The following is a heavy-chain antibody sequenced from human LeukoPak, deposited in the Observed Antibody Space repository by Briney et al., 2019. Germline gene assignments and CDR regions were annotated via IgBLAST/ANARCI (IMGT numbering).Heavy chain of an antibody. CDR3: AGAGRLRDAEGGVGY. CDR2: INPSGGST. V-gene: IGHV1-46*01. Sequence: ASVKVSCKASGYTFTSYYMHWVRQAPGQGLEWMGIINPSGGSTSYAQKFQGRVTMTRDTSTSTVYMGLSSLRSEDTAVYYCAGAGRLRDAEGGVGYWGQGTLVTVSS. CDR1: GYTFTSYY. J-gene: IGHJ4*02. D-gene: IGHD5-12*01.